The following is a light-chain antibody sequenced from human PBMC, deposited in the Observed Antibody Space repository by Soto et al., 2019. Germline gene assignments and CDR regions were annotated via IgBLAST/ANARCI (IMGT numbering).Light chain of an antibody. V-gene: IGLV1-40*01. Sequence: QSVLTQPPSVSGAPGQRCTISCTGSSSNIGAGFDVHWYQHLPGTAPKLLIYGNNNRPSGVPDRFSGSKSGTSASLAITELQAEDEADYYCQSYDSSLSVWVFGGGTKLTVL. CDR3: QSYDSSLSVWV. J-gene: IGLJ3*02. CDR1: SSNIGAGFD. CDR2: GNN.